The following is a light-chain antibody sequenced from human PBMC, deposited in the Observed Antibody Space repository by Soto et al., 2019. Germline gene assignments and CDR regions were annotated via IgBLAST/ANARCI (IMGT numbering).Light chain of an antibody. J-gene: IGKJ5*01. CDR1: QSVSSK. V-gene: IGKV3-15*01. CDR3: QHYNNWLIT. CDR2: GAS. Sequence: ETVMTQSPATLSLSPGERATLSCRASQSVSSKLVWYQQKPGQAPRFLIYGASTRATGIPARFSGSGSGTEFTLTISSLQSEDYAVYYCQHYNNWLITFGQGTRLEIK.